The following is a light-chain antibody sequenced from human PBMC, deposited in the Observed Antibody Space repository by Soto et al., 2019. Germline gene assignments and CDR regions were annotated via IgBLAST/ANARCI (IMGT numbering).Light chain of an antibody. CDR1: QSVSSSY. CDR3: QQYGNSPPT. V-gene: IGKV3-20*01. CDR2: GAS. Sequence: EIVLTQSPGTLSLSPGERATLSCRASQSVSSSYLAWYQQKPGQAPRLLIYGASSRATGIPDRFSGSGSGTDFTLTISRLESEDFAVYYCQQYGNSPPTFGQGTKVDIK. J-gene: IGKJ1*01.